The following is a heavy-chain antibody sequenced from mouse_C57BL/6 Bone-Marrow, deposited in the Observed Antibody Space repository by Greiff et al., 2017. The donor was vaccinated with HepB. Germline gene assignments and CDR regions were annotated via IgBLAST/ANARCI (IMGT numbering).Heavy chain of an antibody. D-gene: IGHD1-1*01. J-gene: IGHJ3*01. V-gene: IGHV3-6*01. Sequence: EVPLQESGPGLVKPSQSLSLTCSVTGYSITCCYYWYWFRQFPGNNLEWMVYISYDGSNNYNPSLKNRISITRDTSKNQFFLKLNSVTTEDTATYYCARRDITTVVAKGFAYWGQGTLVTVSA. CDR1: GYSITCCYY. CDR2: ISYDGSN. CDR3: ARRDITTVVAKGFAY.